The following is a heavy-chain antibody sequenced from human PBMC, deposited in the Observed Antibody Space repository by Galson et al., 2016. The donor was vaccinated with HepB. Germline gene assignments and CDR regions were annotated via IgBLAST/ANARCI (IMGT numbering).Heavy chain of an antibody. CDR1: EFTFSSYA. CDR3: AKGLRFRNFYAMDV. Sequence: SLRLSCAASEFTFSSYALNWVRQNPGKGLEWVSGISGSGGSIYYADSAKGRFTISRDNSKKSLYLQMNSLRVADTAVYYCAKGLRFRNFYAMDVWGQGSTVSVYS. CDR2: ISGSGGSI. D-gene: IGHD5/OR15-5a*01. V-gene: IGHV3-23*01. J-gene: IGHJ6*02.